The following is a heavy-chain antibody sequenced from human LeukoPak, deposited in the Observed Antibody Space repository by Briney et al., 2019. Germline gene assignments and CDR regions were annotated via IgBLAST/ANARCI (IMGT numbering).Heavy chain of an antibody. Sequence: SETLSLTCTVSGGSVSSGSYYWSWIRQPPGKGLEWIGYIYYSGSTYYNPSLKSRVTISVDTSENQFSLKLSSVTAADTAVYYCARGLSGYDWRPSYYFDYWGQGTLVTVSS. CDR2: IYYSGST. CDR1: GGSVSSGSYY. CDR3: ARGLSGYDWRPSYYFDY. D-gene: IGHD5-12*01. V-gene: IGHV4-61*01. J-gene: IGHJ4*02.